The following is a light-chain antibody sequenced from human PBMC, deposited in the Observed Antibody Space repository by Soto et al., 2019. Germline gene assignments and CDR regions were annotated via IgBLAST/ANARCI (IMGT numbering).Light chain of an antibody. J-gene: IGKJ5*01. Sequence: EIVMTQSPATLSVSPGERATLSCRASQSVSSNLAWYQQKPGQAPRLLIYGASTRATGIPARFSGSGSGTEFTLAISRLEPEDFAVYYCQHYGGSPPITFGQGTRLEIK. CDR2: GAS. V-gene: IGKV3-15*01. CDR1: QSVSSN. CDR3: QHYGGSPPIT.